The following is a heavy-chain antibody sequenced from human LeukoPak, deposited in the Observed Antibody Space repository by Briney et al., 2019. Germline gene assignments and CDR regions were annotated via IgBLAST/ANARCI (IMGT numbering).Heavy chain of an antibody. D-gene: IGHD3-9*01. CDR3: AKGEGMTGYYHFDY. CDR2: IKWNGGST. Sequence: GGSLRLSCAASGFTFDDYGMSWVRQAPGKGLEWVSSIKWNGGSTGYADSVKGRFTISRDNAKNSLYLQMNSLRAEDTALYYCAKGEGMTGYYHFDYWGQGTLVTVSS. V-gene: IGHV3-20*04. CDR1: GFTFDDYG. J-gene: IGHJ4*02.